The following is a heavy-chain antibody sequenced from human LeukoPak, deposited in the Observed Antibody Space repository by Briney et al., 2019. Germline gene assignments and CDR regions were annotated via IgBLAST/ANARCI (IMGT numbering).Heavy chain of an antibody. CDR1: GYTFTSYG. V-gene: IGHV1-18*01. J-gene: IGHJ4*02. Sequence: ASVKVSCKASGYTFTSYGISWVRQAPGQGLEWMGWISAYNGNTNYAQKLQGRVTMTTDTSTSTAYMELRSLGSDDTAVYYCARDLRGRYYDILTGYSPPDYWGQGTLVTVSS. D-gene: IGHD3-9*01. CDR3: ARDLRGRYYDILTGYSPPDY. CDR2: ISAYNGNT.